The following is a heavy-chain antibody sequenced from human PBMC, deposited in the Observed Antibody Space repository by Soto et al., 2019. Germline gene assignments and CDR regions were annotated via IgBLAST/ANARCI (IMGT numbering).Heavy chain of an antibody. CDR3: ARGADYYDSSGYSKSFYY. CDR1: GGSISSCGYS. D-gene: IGHD3-22*01. V-gene: IGHV4-30-2*01. Sequence: SETLSLTCAVSGGSISSCGYSWSWIRQPPGKGLEWIGYIYHSGSTYYNPSLKSRVTISVDRSKNQFSLKLSSVTAADTAVYYCARGADYYDSSGYSKSFYYWGQGTLVTVSS. J-gene: IGHJ4*02. CDR2: IYHSGST.